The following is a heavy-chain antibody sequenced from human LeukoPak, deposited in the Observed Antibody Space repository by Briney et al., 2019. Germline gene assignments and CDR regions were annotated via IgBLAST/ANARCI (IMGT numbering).Heavy chain of an antibody. V-gene: IGHV1-3*01. Sequence: ASVKVSCKASGYTFTSYAMHWVRQAPGQRLEWMGWINAGNDNAAYSQKFQGRVIITRDTSASTAYMELNSLRSEDTAVYYCARGANCGGDCYCFDYWGQGTLVTVST. CDR2: INAGNDNA. J-gene: IGHJ4*02. D-gene: IGHD2-21*02. CDR1: GYTFTSYA. CDR3: ARGANCGGDCYCFDY.